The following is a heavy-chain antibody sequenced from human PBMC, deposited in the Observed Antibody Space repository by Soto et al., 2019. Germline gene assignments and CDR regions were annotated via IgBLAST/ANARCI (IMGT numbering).Heavy chain of an antibody. CDR2: IYYSGST. Sequence: QVQLQESGPGLVKPSETLSLTCTVSGGSISSYYWSWIRQPPGKGLGWIGYIYYSGSTNYNPSLKSRVTISVDTSKNQFSLKLSSVTAADTAVYYCARAPYYDYIWGSYRYTNYFDYWGQGTLVTVSS. CDR3: ARAPYYDYIWGSYRYTNYFDY. D-gene: IGHD3-16*02. J-gene: IGHJ4*02. CDR1: GGSISSYY. V-gene: IGHV4-59*01.